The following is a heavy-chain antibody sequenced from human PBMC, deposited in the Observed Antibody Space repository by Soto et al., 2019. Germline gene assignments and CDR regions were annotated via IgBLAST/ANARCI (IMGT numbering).Heavy chain of an antibody. CDR3: ARILWFGEFLGDY. J-gene: IGHJ4*02. V-gene: IGHV3-7*01. Sequence: GGSLRLSCAASGFTFSSYWMSWVRQAPGKGLEWVANIKQDGSEKYYVDSVKGRFTISRDNAKNSLYLQMNSLRAEDTAVYYCARILWFGEFLGDYWGQGTLVTVSS. D-gene: IGHD3-10*01. CDR1: GFTFSSYW. CDR2: IKQDGSEK.